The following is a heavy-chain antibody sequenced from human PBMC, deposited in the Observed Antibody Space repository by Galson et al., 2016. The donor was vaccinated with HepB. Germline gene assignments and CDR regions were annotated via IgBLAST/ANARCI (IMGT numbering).Heavy chain of an antibody. V-gene: IGHV4-31*03. CDR1: GDSISSSGYY. CDR2: SSYSGST. CDR3: ASSHDILTGPYYYGMDV. D-gene: IGHD3-9*01. J-gene: IGHJ6*02. Sequence: TLSLTCSVSGDSISSSGYYWSWIRQHPGKGLEWIGHSSYSGSTYYNPSLNSRVTISVDTSKNQFSLKVGSVTAADTAVYYCASSHDILTGPYYYGMDVWGQGTTVTVSS.